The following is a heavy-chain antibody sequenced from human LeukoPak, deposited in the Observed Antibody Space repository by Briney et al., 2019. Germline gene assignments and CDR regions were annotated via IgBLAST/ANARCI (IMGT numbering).Heavy chain of an antibody. J-gene: IGHJ4*02. Sequence: ASVKVSCKASGYTFTGYYMHWVRQAPGQGLEWMGWINPNSGGTNYAQKFQGRATMTRDTSISTAYMELSRLRSDDTAVYYCARDWISYCSGGSCYLFDYWGQGTLVTVSS. CDR3: ARDWISYCSGGSCYLFDY. D-gene: IGHD2-15*01. CDR2: INPNSGGT. V-gene: IGHV1-2*02. CDR1: GYTFTGYY.